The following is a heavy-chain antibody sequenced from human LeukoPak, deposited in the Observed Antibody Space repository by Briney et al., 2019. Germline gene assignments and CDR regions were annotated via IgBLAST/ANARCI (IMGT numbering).Heavy chain of an antibody. D-gene: IGHD6-6*01. J-gene: IGHJ6*03. CDR2: INHKGST. Sequence: PSQTLSLARAVYGGSFSGYYWSWIRQPPRKWLEWIGEINHKGSTNYNPSIKSRVTISVDTSKNQFSLKLDSVTAADTAVYYCARDVRRSSSSSNSYYYYMDVWGKGTTVTVSS. CDR3: ARDVRRSSSSSNSYYYYMDV. CDR1: GGSFSGYY. V-gene: IGHV4-34*01.